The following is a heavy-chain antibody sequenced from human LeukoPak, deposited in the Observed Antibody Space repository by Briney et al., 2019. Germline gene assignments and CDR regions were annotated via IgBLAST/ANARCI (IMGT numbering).Heavy chain of an antibody. Sequence: GGSLRLSCAASGFTVSSNYMSWVRQAPGKGLEWVSVIYSGGSTYYADSVKGRFTISRDNSKNTLYLQMNSLRAEDTAVYYCASQTTVKNYFYYWGQGTLVIVSS. D-gene: IGHD4-17*01. CDR2: IYSGGST. CDR3: ASQTTVKNYFYY. J-gene: IGHJ4*02. CDR1: GFTVSSNY. V-gene: IGHV3-53*01.